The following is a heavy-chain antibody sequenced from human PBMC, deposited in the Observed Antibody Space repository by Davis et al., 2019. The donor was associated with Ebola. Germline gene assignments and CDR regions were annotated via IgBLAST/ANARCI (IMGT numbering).Heavy chain of an antibody. D-gene: IGHD3-3*01. Sequence: MPSETLSLTCAVSGGSISSSNWWSWVRQPPGKGLEWIGEIYHSGSTNYNPSLKSRVTISVDTSKNQFSLKLSSVTAADTAVYYCARVEYYDFWSGYYTNYYYGMDVWGQGTTVTVSS. CDR1: GGSISSSNW. J-gene: IGHJ6*02. CDR2: IYHSGST. V-gene: IGHV4-4*02. CDR3: ARVEYYDFWSGYYTNYYYGMDV.